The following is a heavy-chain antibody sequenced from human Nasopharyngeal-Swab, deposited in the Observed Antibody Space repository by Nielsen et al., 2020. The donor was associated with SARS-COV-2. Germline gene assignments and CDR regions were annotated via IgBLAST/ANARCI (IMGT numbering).Heavy chain of an antibody. D-gene: IGHD3-22*01. V-gene: IGHV3-33*01. CDR1: GFTFSIYG. J-gene: IGHJ4*02. CDR2: IWYDGSNK. Sequence: GESLKISCVASGFTFSIYGMHWVRQAPGKGLEWLASIWYDGSNKYYAGSVKGRFTISRDNSKNTVYLQMNSLRGEDTAVYYCARAPSPDDSSGGGYWGQRTLVTVSS. CDR3: ARAPSPDDSSGGGY.